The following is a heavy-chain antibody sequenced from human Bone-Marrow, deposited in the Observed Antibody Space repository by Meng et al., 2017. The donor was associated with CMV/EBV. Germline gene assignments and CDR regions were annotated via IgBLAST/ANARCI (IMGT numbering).Heavy chain of an antibody. CDR2: ISSSGSTI. Sequence: GECLKISCAASGFTFSSYEMNWVRQAPGKGLEWVSYISSSGSTIYYADSVKGRFTISRDNAKNSLYLQMNSLRAEDTAVYYCARDLGPRAVAHFDYWGQGTLVTVSS. J-gene: IGHJ4*02. D-gene: IGHD6-19*01. CDR3: ARDLGPRAVAHFDY. CDR1: GFTFSSYE. V-gene: IGHV3-48*03.